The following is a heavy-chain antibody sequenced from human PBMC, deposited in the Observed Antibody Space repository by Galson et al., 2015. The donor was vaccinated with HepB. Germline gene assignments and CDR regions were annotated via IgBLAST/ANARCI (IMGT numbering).Heavy chain of an antibody. CDR3: ARSLVRGTWDGDYWYGMDV. V-gene: IGHV7-4-1*02. CDR2: INTNTGNP. Sequence: SVKVSCKASGYSFTSYTMNWVRQAPGQGPEWMGWINTNTGNPAYAQGFAGRFVFSLDTSVSTAYLQISSLKTEDTAVYYCARSLVRGTWDGDYWYGMDVWGQGTMDTVSS. CDR1: GYSFTSYT. J-gene: IGHJ6*02. D-gene: IGHD3-10*01.